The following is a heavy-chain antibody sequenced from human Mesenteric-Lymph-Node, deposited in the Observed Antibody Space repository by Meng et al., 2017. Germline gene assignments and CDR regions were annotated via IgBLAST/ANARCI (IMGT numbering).Heavy chain of an antibody. V-gene: IGHV1-2*06. CDR2: INPNSGGT. D-gene: IGHD1-26*01. CDR3: ARAYIVGAPTGYFDY. Sequence: ASVKVSCKASGYTFTSYDINWVRQATGQGLEWMGRINPNSGGTNYAQKFQGRVTMTRDTSISTAYMELSRLRSDDTAVYYCARAYIVGAPTGYFDYWGQGTLVTVSS. CDR1: GYTFTSYD. J-gene: IGHJ4*02.